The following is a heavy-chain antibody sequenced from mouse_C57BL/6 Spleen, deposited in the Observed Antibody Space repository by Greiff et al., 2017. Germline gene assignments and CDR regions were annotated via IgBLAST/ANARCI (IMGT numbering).Heavy chain of an antibody. CDR3: ARGNGYYSYAMDY. Sequence: VQGVESGPELVKPGASVKISCKASGYAFSSSWMNWVKQRPGKGLEWIGRIYPGDGDTNYNGKFKGKATLTADKSSSTAYMQLSSLTSEDSAVYFCARGNGYYSYAMDYWGQGTSVTVSS. CDR1: GYAFSSSW. D-gene: IGHD2-3*01. V-gene: IGHV1-82*01. J-gene: IGHJ4*01. CDR2: IYPGDGDT.